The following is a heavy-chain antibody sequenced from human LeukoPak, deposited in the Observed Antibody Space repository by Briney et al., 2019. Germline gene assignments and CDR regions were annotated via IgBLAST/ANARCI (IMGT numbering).Heavy chain of an antibody. CDR1: GYTFSDSY. CDR2: INPTSGVT. CDR3: ARDLYSGTYGR. J-gene: IGHJ4*02. D-gene: IGHD1-26*01. V-gene: IGHV1-2*02. Sequence: GASVKVSCKASGYTFSDSYMHWVRQAPGQGLEWMGWINPTSGVTQYAEKFQGRVTMTGDTSIRTAYMEMSRLRSDDTALYYCARDLYSGTYGRWGQGTLVTVSS.